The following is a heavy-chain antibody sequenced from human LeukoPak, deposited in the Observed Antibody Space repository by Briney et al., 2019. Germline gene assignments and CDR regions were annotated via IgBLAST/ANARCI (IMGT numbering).Heavy chain of an antibody. D-gene: IGHD6-13*01. CDR2: ISAYNGNT. Sequence: ASVKVSCKASGYTFTSYGISWVRQAPGQGLEWMGWISAYNGNTNYAQKLQGRVTMTTDTSTSTAYMELRSLRSDDTAVYYCARDGPRRSSSWYGAAFDIWGQGTMVTVSS. V-gene: IGHV1-18*01. J-gene: IGHJ3*02. CDR1: GYTFTSYG. CDR3: ARDGPRRSSSWYGAAFDI.